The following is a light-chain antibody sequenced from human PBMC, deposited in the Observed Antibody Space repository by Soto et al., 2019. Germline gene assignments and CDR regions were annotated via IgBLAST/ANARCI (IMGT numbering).Light chain of an antibody. CDR2: AAS. CDR3: QQQGT. CDR1: QDISSS. V-gene: IGKV1-9*01. Sequence: IQLTQSPSSLSASVGDRVTITCRASQDISSSLAWYQQKPGNAPKLLIYAASTLQSGVTSRFSGGGSGTDFTLNISSLQPEDFATYYCQQQGTFGQGTKLEIK. J-gene: IGKJ2*01.